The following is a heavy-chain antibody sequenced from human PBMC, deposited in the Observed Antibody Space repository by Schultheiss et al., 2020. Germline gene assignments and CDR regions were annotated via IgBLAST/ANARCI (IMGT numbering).Heavy chain of an antibody. D-gene: IGHD4-17*01. Sequence: GGSLRLSCAASGFTFSSYGMHWVRQAPGKGLEWVAVIWYDGSNKYYADSVKGRFTISRDNSKNTLYLQMNSLRAEDTAVYYCARDYRTVTTFYYYYYMDVWGQGTTVTVSS. J-gene: IGHJ6*03. CDR1: GFTFSSYG. CDR2: IWYDGSNK. CDR3: ARDYRTVTTFYYYYYMDV. V-gene: IGHV3-33*01.